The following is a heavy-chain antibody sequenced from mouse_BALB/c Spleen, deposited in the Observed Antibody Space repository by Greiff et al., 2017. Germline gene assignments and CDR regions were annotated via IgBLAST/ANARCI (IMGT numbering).Heavy chain of an antibody. D-gene: IGHD1-1*01. V-gene: IGHV1-4*02. Sequence: QVQLQQSAAELARPGASVKMSCKASGYTFTSYTMHWVKQRPGQGLEWIGYINPSSGYTEYNQKFKDKTTLTADKSSSTAYMQLSSLTSEDSAVYYCARGPLLLRSPYAMDYWGQGTSVTVSS. CDR1: GYTFTSYT. CDR3: ARGPLLLRSPYAMDY. CDR2: INPSSGYT. J-gene: IGHJ4*01.